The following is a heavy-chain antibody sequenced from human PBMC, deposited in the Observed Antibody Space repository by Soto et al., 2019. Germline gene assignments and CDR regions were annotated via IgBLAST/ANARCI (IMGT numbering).Heavy chain of an antibody. D-gene: IGHD1-26*01. J-gene: IGHJ4*02. V-gene: IGHV4-31*02. Sequence: SETLSLTCSVSGASTVSHYHWTWIRQPPGKGLEWMGYIFNSGTTFYNPSLTSRLSISMDTSGNHFSLELRSVTAADTAVYYCALALGPTTGLDYWGQGTLVTVSS. CDR2: IFNSGTT. CDR3: ALALGPTTGLDY. CDR1: GASTVSHYH.